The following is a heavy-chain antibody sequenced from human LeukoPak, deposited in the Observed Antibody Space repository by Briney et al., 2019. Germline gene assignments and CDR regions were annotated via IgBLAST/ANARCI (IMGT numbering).Heavy chain of an antibody. CDR2: IGGSGDST. Sequence: GGSLRLSCAAPGFPFISYAMSWGRPAPGKGLEWGSAIGGSGDSTYYADSVKGRFTISRDNSKNTLFLQMNSLRADDTAVYYCAKSRSSSVSCYNYWGQGTLVTVSS. J-gene: IGHJ4*02. CDR1: GFPFISYA. V-gene: IGHV3-23*01. D-gene: IGHD2-2*02. CDR3: AKSRSSSVSCYNY.